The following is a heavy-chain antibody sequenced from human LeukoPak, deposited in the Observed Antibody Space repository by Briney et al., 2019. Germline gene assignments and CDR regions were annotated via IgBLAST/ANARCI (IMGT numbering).Heavy chain of an antibody. CDR3: ARDLYYYDSSGYYNWFDP. D-gene: IGHD3-22*01. V-gene: IGHV4-4*07. CDR2: IYTSGST. CDR1: GGSISSYY. J-gene: IGHJ5*02. Sequence: PSETLSLTCTVSGGSISSYYWSWTRQPAGKGLEWIGRIYTSGSTNYNPSLKSRVTMSVDTSKNQFSLKLSSVTAADTAVYYCARDLYYYDSSGYYNWFDPWGQGTLVTVSS.